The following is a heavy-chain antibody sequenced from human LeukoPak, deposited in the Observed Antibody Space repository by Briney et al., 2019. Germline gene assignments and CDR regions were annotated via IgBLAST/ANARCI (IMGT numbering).Heavy chain of an antibody. V-gene: IGHV3-7*05. J-gene: IGHJ4*02. CDR2: IKEDGREK. D-gene: IGHD5-24*01. Sequence: PGGSLRLSCAASGFTFNRYWMSWVRQAPGKGLEWVANIKEDGREKYYIDSVKGRFTISRDNAKNSLYLQMNSLRHDDTAVYFCARLPLTERRHFEYWGQGTLVTVSS. CDR1: GFTFNRYW. CDR3: ARLPLTERRHFEY.